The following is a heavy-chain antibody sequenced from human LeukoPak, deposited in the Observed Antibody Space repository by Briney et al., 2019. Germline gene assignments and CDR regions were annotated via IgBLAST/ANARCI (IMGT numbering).Heavy chain of an antibody. CDR1: GFTFSSYS. Sequence: PGGSLRHSCAASGFTFSSYSMNWVRQAPGKGLEWVSYISSSGSTIYYADSVKGRFTISRDNAKNSLYLQMNSLRDEDTAVYYCARLYCSGGSCYSHDASDIWGQGTMVTVSS. V-gene: IGHV3-48*02. CDR3: ARLYCSGGSCYSHDASDI. J-gene: IGHJ3*02. D-gene: IGHD2-15*01. CDR2: ISSSGSTI.